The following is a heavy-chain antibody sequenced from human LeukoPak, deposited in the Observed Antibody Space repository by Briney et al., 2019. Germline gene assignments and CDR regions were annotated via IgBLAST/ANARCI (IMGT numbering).Heavy chain of an antibody. J-gene: IGHJ4*02. CDR1: GGPISNYY. CDR2: ISASGNT. V-gene: IGHV4-4*07. CDR3: AREGGFYRPLDY. Sequence: PSETLSLTCTVSGGPISNYYWSWIRQPAGKGLEWIGRISASGNTNYNPSLKSRVTMSVDTSMNLFALKLSSVTAADTAVYYCAREGGFYRPLDYSGQGTLVTVSS. D-gene: IGHD3-3*01.